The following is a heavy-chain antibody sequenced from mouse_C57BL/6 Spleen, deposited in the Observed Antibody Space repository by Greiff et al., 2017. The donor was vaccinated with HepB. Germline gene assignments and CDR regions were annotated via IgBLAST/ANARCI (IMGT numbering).Heavy chain of an antibody. V-gene: IGHV5-9*01. CDR2: ISGGGGNM. J-gene: IGHJ2*01. Sequence: EVKLVESGGGLVKPGGSLKLSCAASGFTFSNYTMSWVRQTPEKRLEWVATISGGGGNMYYPDSVKGRFTISRDNAKNTLYLQMSSLRSEDTALYYRERRGPPGFLAYWRQGPTLTLSS. D-gene: IGHD3-1*01. CDR1: GFTFSNYT. CDR3: ERRGPPGFLAY.